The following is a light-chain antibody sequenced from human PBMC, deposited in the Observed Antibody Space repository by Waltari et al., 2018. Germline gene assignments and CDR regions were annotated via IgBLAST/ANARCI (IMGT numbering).Light chain of an antibody. CDR2: VLT. V-gene: IGLV2-14*02. CDR1: SSDVGSHNL. CDR3: NSYTRTNTWV. Sequence: QSALTQPASVSGSPGQSITIPCTGTSSDVGSHNLVSRYHQPPAKAPKVMIFVLTNRPPGVPDRVSGSKSGNTASLTISGLQAEDEADYYCNSYTRTNTWVFGGGTRVTVL. J-gene: IGLJ3*02.